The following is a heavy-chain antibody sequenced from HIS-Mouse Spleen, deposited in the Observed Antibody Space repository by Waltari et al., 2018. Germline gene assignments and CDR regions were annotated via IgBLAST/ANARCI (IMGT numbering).Heavy chain of an antibody. Sequence: QVQLVQSGAEVKKPGASVKVSCKASGYTFTSYDINWVRQATVQGLEWMGWMNPNSDNTDSAQKFQGRVTMTRNTSISTAYMELSSLRSEDTAVYYCARVYYDFWSGYYYWGQGTLVTVSS. D-gene: IGHD3-3*01. J-gene: IGHJ4*02. V-gene: IGHV1-8*01. CDR2: MNPNSDNT. CDR3: ARVYYDFWSGYYY. CDR1: GYTFTSYD.